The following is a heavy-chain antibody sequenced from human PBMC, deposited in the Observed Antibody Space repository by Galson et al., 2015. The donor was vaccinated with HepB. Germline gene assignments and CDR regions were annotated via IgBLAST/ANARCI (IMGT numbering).Heavy chain of an antibody. CDR1: GFTFDDYT. V-gene: IGHV3-43*01. CDR2: ISWDGGST. J-gene: IGHJ4*02. D-gene: IGHD3-10*01. Sequence: SLRLSCAASGFTFDDYTMHWVRQAPGKGLEWVSLISWDGGSTYYADSVKGRFTISRDNSKNSLYLQMNSLRAEDTAVYYCAREGGRGMVRGVISYWGQGTLVTVSS. CDR3: AREGGRGMVRGVISY.